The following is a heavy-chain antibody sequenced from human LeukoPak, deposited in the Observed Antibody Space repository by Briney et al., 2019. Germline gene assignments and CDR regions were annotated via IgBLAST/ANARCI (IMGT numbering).Heavy chain of an antibody. D-gene: IGHD5-18*01. V-gene: IGHV3-23*01. CDR3: AKVGYTYGYRTPPGYFQH. CDR1: GFTFSSHA. Sequence: PGGSLRLSCGASGFTFSSHAMSWVRQAPGKGLEWVSFIRGSGASTYYADSVKGRFTISRDNSKNTLYLQMNSLRAEDTAVYYCAKVGYTYGYRTPPGYFQHWGQGTLVTVSS. CDR2: IRGSGAST. J-gene: IGHJ1*01.